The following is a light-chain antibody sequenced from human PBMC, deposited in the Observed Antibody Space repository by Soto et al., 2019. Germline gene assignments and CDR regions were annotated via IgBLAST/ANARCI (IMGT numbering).Light chain of an antibody. J-gene: IGLJ3*02. CDR1: SSNLGNNY. CDR3: GTWDSSLSAGV. Sequence: QSVLTQPPSVSAAPGQKVTIFCSGSSSNLGNNYVSWYQQLPGTAPKLLIYENNKRPSGIPDRFSGSKSGTSATLGITGLQTGDEADYYCGTWDSSLSAGVFGGGTKLTVL. CDR2: ENN. V-gene: IGLV1-51*02.